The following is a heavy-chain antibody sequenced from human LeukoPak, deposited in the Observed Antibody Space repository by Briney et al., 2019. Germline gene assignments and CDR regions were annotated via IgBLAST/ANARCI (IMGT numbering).Heavy chain of an antibody. J-gene: IGHJ5*02. CDR1: GFTLSDYW. CDR3: ARAGGGDSRMAYDP. D-gene: IGHD6-13*01. Sequence: GGSLRLSCAASGFTLSDYWMYWFRQAPGEGLVWVSRMNIDGSSISYADSVKGRFTMSRDNAKNTLYLQMNSLRVEDTAVYYCARAGGGDSRMAYDPWGQGTLVTVSS. CDR2: MNIDGSSI. V-gene: IGHV3-74*01.